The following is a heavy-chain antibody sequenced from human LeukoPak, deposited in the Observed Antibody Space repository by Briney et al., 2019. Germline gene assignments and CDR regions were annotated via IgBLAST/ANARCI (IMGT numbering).Heavy chain of an antibody. D-gene: IGHD6-6*01. Sequence: PSETLSLTCAVSGYSISSGYYWGWIRQPPGKGLEWIGSIYHSGSTYYNPSLKSRVTISVDTSKNQFSLKLSSVTAADTAVYYCARHQYSSSSCSFDYWGRGTLVTVSS. CDR1: GYSISSGYY. J-gene: IGHJ4*02. CDR2: IYHSGST. CDR3: ARHQYSSSSCSFDY. V-gene: IGHV4-38-2*01.